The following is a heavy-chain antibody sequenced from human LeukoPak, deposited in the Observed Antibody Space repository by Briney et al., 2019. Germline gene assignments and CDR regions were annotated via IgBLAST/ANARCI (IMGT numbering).Heavy chain of an antibody. CDR1: GDSISSGYY. D-gene: IGHD2-2*01. V-gene: IGHV4-38-2*02. CDR2: IHHSGST. J-gene: IGHJ4*02. CDR3: ARGLIVVVPAASYYFDY. Sequence: SETLSLTCTVSGDSISSGYYWGWIRQPPGKGLEWIGSIHHSGSTYYNPSLKSRVTMSVDTSKNQFSLKLSSVTAADTAVYYCARGLIVVVPAASYYFDYWGQGTLVTVSS.